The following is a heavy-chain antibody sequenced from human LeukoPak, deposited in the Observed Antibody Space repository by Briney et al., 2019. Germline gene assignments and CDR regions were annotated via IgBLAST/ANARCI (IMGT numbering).Heavy chain of an antibody. V-gene: IGHV1-8*02. CDR2: MNPNSGNT. Sequence: ASVKVSCKASGYTFTSYGISWVRQATGQGLEWMGWMNPNSGNTGYAQKFQGRVTMTRNTSISTAYMELSSLRSEDTAVYYCARGPVRERFDPWGQGTLVTVSS. J-gene: IGHJ5*02. D-gene: IGHD1-26*01. CDR1: GYTFTSYG. CDR3: ARGPVRERFDP.